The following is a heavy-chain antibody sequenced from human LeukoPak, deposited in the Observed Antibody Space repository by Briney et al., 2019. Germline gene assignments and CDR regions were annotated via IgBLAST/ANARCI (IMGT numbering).Heavy chain of an antibody. Sequence: GGSLRLSCTASGFTFSNYGMNWVRQAPGKGLEWVSGISGSGGTTYYADSVKGRFTISRDNSKNSLSLQVSSLRAEDTAVYYCAKTNGYYSDWGQGTLVTVSS. D-gene: IGHD3-22*01. CDR3: AKTNGYYSD. CDR1: GFTFSNYG. CDR2: ISGSGGTT. J-gene: IGHJ4*02. V-gene: IGHV3-23*01.